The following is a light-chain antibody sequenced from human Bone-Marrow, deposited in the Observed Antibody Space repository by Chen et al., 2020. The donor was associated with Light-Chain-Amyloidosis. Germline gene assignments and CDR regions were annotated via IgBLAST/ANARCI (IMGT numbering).Light chain of an antibody. V-gene: IGKV3-20*01. J-gene: IGKJ1*01. CDR1: QSVSSY. Sequence: EIVLTQSPATLSLSPGERATLSCRASQSVSSYLAWYQQKPGQPPRLLIYGASSRATGIPDRFSGSGSGTDFTLTISRLEPEDFAVYYCHQYDSSPGTFGQGTRVEIK. CDR3: HQYDSSPGT. CDR2: GAS.